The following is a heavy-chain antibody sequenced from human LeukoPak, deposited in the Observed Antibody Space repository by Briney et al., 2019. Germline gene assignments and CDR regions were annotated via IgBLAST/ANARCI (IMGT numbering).Heavy chain of an antibody. Sequence: PGGSLRLSCAASGFTFSSYDMSWIRQAPGKGLEWVSAISGSGGSTYYADSVKGRFTISRDNSKTTLYLQMNSLRAEDTAVYYCAKSYFEPFDCWGQGTLVTVSS. J-gene: IGHJ4*02. CDR2: ISGSGGST. V-gene: IGHV3-23*01. CDR1: GFTFSSYD. CDR3: AKSYFEPFDC. D-gene: IGHD3-3*01.